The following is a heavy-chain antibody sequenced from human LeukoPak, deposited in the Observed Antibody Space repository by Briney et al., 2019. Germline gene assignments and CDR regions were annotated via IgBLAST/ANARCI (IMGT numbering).Heavy chain of an antibody. Sequence: GGSLRLSCAASGFTFSSYAMSWVRQAPGKGLEWVSAISGSGGSTYYADSVKGRFTISRENSKNTLYLQMNSLRAEDTTVYYCARESGLLWFGEMSGVMDVWGPGTTVTVAS. CDR3: ARESGLLWFGEMSGVMDV. CDR2: ISGSGGST. D-gene: IGHD3-10*01. J-gene: IGHJ6*02. CDR1: GFTFSSYA. V-gene: IGHV3-23*01.